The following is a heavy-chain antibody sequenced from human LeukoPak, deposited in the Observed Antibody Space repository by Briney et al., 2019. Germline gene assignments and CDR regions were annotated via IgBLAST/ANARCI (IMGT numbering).Heavy chain of an antibody. CDR2: IYPGDSDT. CDR1: GSSFTSYW. J-gene: IGHJ3*02. CDR3: ARERSSGYYTEDAFDI. V-gene: IGHV5-51*01. D-gene: IGHD3-22*01. Sequence: GESLKISCKGSGSSFTSYWIGWVRQMPGKGLERMGIIYPGDSDTRYSPSFQGQVTISADKSISTAYLQWSSLKASDTAMYYCARERSSGYYTEDAFDIWGQGTMVTVSS.